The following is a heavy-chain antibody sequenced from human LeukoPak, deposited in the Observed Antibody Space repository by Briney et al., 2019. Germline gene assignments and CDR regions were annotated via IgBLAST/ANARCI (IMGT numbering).Heavy chain of an antibody. D-gene: IGHD4-17*01. CDR2: IYTSGST. J-gene: IGHJ5*02. V-gene: IGHV4-4*07. CDR3: ARGPLTMTRGFDP. CDR1: GGSINIYY. Sequence: SETLSLTCTVSGGSINIYYWSWIRQPAGKGLEWIGRIYTSGSTNYDPSLKTRVTMSVDTSKNQFSLKLSSVTAADTAVYYCARGPLTMTRGFDPWGQGTLVTVSS.